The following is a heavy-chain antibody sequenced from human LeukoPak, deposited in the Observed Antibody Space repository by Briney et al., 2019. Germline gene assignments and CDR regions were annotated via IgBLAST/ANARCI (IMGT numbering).Heavy chain of an antibody. CDR1: GGSFSGYY. D-gene: IGHD6-6*01. J-gene: IGHJ6*03. CDR3: ARARYSSSTNYYMDV. CDR2: INHSGST. Sequence: PSETLSLTCAVYGGSFSGYYWSWIRQPPGKGLEWIGEINHSGSTNYNPSLKSRVTISVDTSKNQFSLRLSSVTAADTAVYYCARARYSSSTNYYMDVWGKGTTVTVSS. V-gene: IGHV4-34*01.